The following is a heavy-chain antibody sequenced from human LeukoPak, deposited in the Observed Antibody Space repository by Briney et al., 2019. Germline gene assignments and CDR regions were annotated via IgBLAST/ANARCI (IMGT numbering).Heavy chain of an antibody. J-gene: IGHJ4*02. CDR2: INTDGTVT. Sequence: GGSLRLSCAASGFTFSKYWMLWVRQAPGKGLESVSRINTDGTVTTYADSVKGRFTVSRDNADNTMFLQMNSVRDEDTAVYYCAAKQWLAPPPDSWGQGTPVTVSS. CDR1: GFTFSKYW. CDR3: AAKQWLAPPPDS. V-gene: IGHV3-74*01. D-gene: IGHD6-19*01.